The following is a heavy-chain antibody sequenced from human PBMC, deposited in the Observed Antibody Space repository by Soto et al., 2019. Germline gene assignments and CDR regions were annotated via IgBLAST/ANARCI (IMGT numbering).Heavy chain of an antibody. Sequence: PSETLSLTCTVSGGSISSYYWSWIRQPPGKGLEWIGYIYYSGSTNYNPSLKSRVTISVDTSKNQFSLKLSSVTAADTAAYYCAREGSAVEPRATYYCYYGIEVWGRVTRVALSS. CDR3: AREGSAVEPRATYYCYYGIEV. D-gene: IGHD6-19*01. CDR2: IYYSGST. CDR1: GGSISSYY. V-gene: IGHV4-59*01. J-gene: IGHJ6*02.